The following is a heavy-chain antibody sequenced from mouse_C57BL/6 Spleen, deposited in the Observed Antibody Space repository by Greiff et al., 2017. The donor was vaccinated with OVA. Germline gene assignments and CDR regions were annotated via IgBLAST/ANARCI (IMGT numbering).Heavy chain of an antibody. CDR1: GYTLTSYW. Sequence: QAQLQQPGAELVKPGASVKLSCKASGYTLTSYWMHWVKQRPGQGLEWIGMIHPNSGSTNYNEKFKSKATLTVDKSSSTAYMQLSSLTSEDSAVYYCAREALTGFDYWGQVTTLTVSS. V-gene: IGHV1-64*01. J-gene: IGHJ2*01. CDR3: AREALTGFDY. D-gene: IGHD4-1*01. CDR2: IHPNSGST.